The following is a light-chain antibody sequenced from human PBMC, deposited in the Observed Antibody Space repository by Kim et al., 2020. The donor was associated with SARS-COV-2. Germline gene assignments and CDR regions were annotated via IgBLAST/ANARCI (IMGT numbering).Light chain of an antibody. CDR3: NSFTSTNTWV. CDR1: SSDVGGYNY. CDR2: DVS. V-gene: IGLV2-14*04. J-gene: IGLJ3*02. Sequence: GQSITLSCTGTSSDVGGYNYVSWYQQHPGKAPKLIIYDVSKWPSGVSSRFSGSKSGNTASLTISGLQAEDEADYYCNSFTSTNTWVFGGGTQLNVL.